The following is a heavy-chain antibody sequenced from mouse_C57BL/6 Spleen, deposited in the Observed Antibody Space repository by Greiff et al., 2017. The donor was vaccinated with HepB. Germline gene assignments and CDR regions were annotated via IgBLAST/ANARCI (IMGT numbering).Heavy chain of an antibody. D-gene: IGHD2-4*01. Sequence: VKLVESGPELVKPGASVKISCKASGYTFTDYYINWVKQRPGQGLEWIGWIFPGSGSTYYNEKFKGKATLTVDKSSSTAYMLLSSLTSEDSAVYFCARSKGDYGGYFDVWGTGTTVTVSS. CDR2: IFPGSGST. CDR1: GYTFTDYY. J-gene: IGHJ1*03. V-gene: IGHV1-75*01. CDR3: ARSKGDYGGYFDV.